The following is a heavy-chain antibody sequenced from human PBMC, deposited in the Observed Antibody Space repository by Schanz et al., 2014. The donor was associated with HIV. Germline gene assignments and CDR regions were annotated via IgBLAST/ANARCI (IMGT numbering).Heavy chain of an antibody. D-gene: IGHD6-13*01. Sequence: VQLVQSGAEVKKPGASVKVSCKASGYTFSDHYMHWVRQAPGQGLEWMGGIIPLFGTSNYAQKFQGRATITADESTSTAYMELSSLRSEDTAVYYCARDSPVAAGTLDYWGQGTLVTVSS. V-gene: IGHV1-69*01. J-gene: IGHJ4*02. CDR1: GYTFSDHY. CDR2: IIPLFGTS. CDR3: ARDSPVAAGTLDY.